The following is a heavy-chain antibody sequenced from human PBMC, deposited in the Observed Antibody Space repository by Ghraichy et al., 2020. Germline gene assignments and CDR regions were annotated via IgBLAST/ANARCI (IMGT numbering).Heavy chain of an antibody. J-gene: IGHJ6*02. CDR1: GFTFSSYW. Sequence: LSLTCAASGFTFSSYWMHWVRQAPGKGLVWVSRMNSDGSRITYADSVKGRFTISRDNAKNMLYLQMNSLGAEDTAVYYCARGGAEGSGAYYGMDVWGQGTTVTVSS. V-gene: IGHV3-74*01. CDR3: ARGGAEGSGAYYGMDV. CDR2: MNSDGSRI. D-gene: IGHD3-10*01.